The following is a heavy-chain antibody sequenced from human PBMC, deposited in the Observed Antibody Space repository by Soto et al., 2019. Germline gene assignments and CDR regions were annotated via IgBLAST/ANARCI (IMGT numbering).Heavy chain of an antibody. D-gene: IGHD2-15*01. Sequence: SETLSLTCTVSGGSISSYYWSWIRQPPGKGLEWIGYIYYSGSTNYNPSLKSRVTISVDTSKNQFSLKLSSVTAADTAVYYCARLGRGYCSGGSCLLLDDWGQGTRVTVSS. J-gene: IGHJ4*02. CDR3: ARLGRGYCSGGSCLLLDD. CDR1: GGSISSYY. CDR2: IYYSGST. V-gene: IGHV4-59*08.